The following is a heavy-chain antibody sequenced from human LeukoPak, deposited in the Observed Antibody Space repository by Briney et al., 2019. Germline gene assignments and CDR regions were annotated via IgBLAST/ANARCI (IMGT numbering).Heavy chain of an antibody. CDR1: GFTFSRYW. V-gene: IGHV3-7*01. J-gene: IGHJ4*02. CDR3: AGGYCSSTSCFDY. D-gene: IGHD2-2*01. Sequence: GGSLRLSCVDSGFTFSRYWMSWVRQAPGKGLEWVANIKQDGSEKYYVDSVKGRFTISRDNAKNSLYLQMNSLRAEDTAVYYCAGGYCSSTSCFDYWGQGTLVTVSS. CDR2: IKQDGSEK.